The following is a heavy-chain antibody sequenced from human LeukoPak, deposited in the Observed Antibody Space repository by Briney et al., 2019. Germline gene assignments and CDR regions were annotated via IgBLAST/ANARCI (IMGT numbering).Heavy chain of an antibody. CDR3: AKSIAVAGNDAFDV. Sequence: SETPSLTCTVSGDSISSYYWSWIRQPPGKGLEWIGYIYYSGSTNYNPSLKSRVTISVDTSKNQFSLKLTSVTAADTAVYYCAKSIAVAGNDAFDVWGQGTMATVSS. D-gene: IGHD6-19*01. J-gene: IGHJ3*01. CDR1: GDSISSYY. CDR2: IYYSGST. V-gene: IGHV4-59*13.